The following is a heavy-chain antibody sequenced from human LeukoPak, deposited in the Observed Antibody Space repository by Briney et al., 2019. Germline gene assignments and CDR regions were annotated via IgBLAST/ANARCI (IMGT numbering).Heavy chain of an antibody. Sequence: GGSLRLSCVASGFTVSSNYMSWVRQAPGKGLEWVSVIYSGGSTYYADSVKGRFTISRDDSKNTLYLQMNSLRAEDTAVYYCAREGYYSYLDYWGQGTLVTVSS. V-gene: IGHV3-53*01. CDR1: GFTVSSNY. J-gene: IGHJ4*02. CDR2: IYSGGST. CDR3: AREGYYSYLDY. D-gene: IGHD2/OR15-2a*01.